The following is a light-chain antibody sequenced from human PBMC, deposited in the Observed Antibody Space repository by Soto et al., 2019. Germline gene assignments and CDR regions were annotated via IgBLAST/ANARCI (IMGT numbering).Light chain of an antibody. CDR2: EVS. CDR1: SSDVGGYNY. Sequence: QSVLTQPASVSGSPGQSITISCTGSSSDVGGYNYVSWYQQHPGKAPKLMIYEVSNRPSGISNRFSGSKSGNTASLTLSGLQAEDEADYYCSSYAGSNTYVFGSGTKVTLL. J-gene: IGLJ1*01. CDR3: SSYAGSNTYV. V-gene: IGLV2-14*01.